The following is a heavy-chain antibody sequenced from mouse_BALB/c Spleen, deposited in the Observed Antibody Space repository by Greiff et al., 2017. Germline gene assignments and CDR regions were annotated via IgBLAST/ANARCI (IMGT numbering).Heavy chain of an antibody. J-gene: IGHJ4*01. CDR3: ASSMITRLGYYAMDY. Sequence: EVQLVESGPGLVKPSQSLSLTCSVTGYSITSGYYWNWIRQFPGNKLEWMGYISYDGSNNYNPSLKNRISITRDTAKNQFFLKLNSVTTEDTATSYCASSMITRLGYYAMDYWGQGTSVTVSS. D-gene: IGHD2-4*01. CDR1: GYSITSGYY. CDR2: ISYDGSN. V-gene: IGHV3-6*02.